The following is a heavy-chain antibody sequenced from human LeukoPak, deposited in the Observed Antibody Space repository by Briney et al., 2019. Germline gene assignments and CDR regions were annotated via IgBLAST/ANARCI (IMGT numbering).Heavy chain of an antibody. CDR3: ARGRQQLVTSRFDY. D-gene: IGHD6-13*01. Sequence: SETLSLTCAVYGGSFSGYYWSWIRQPPGKGLEWIGEVNHSGSTNYNPSLKSRVTISVDTSKNQFSLKLSSVTAADTAVYYCARGRQQLVTSRFDYWGQGTLVTVSS. J-gene: IGHJ4*02. CDR2: VNHSGST. V-gene: IGHV4-34*01. CDR1: GGSFSGYY.